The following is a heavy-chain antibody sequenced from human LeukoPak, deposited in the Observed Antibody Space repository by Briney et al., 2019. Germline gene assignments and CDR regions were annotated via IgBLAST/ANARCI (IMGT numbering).Heavy chain of an antibody. V-gene: IGHV1-46*01. CDR2: INPSGGST. J-gene: IGHJ4*02. CDR1: AYTFTSYY. D-gene: IGHD3-16*01. CDR3: ARGTWGGATKI. Sequence: ASVKVSCKASAYTFTSYYMHWVRQAPGQGLEWMGIINPSGGSTSYAQRFQGRVTMTSDTSTGTVYMELSSLRSEDTAVYYCARGTWGGATKIWGQGTLVTVSS.